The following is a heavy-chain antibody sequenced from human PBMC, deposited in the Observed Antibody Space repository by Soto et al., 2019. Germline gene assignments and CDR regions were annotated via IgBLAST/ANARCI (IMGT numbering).Heavy chain of an antibody. CDR2: IGTRSDI. V-gene: IGHV3-21*01. CDR1: GFTFSSYS. Sequence: LRLSCAASGFTFSSYSMHWVRQAPGKGLEWVSSIGTRSDIYYADSVKGRFTISRDNAKNSLSLQMNSMTAEDTAVYYCAREETAWPLAYGLDVWGQGTTVTVSS. CDR3: AREETAWPLAYGLDV. J-gene: IGHJ6*02. D-gene: IGHD2-21*02.